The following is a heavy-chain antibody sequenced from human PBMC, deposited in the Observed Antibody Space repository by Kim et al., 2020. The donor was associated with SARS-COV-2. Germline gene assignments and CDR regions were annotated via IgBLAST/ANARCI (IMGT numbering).Heavy chain of an antibody. CDR1: GFTFSSYA. CDR2: ITGSGGSAST. Sequence: GGSLRLSCAASGFTFSSYAMSWVRQAPGKGLEWVSSITGSGGSASTNYADSVKGRFTISRDNSKNTLYLQMNSLRAEDTAVYYCARSSTIGYWYFDLWGRDTLVTVSS. J-gene: IGHJ2*01. CDR3: ARSSTIGYWYFDL. D-gene: IGHD2-2*01. V-gene: IGHV3-23*01.